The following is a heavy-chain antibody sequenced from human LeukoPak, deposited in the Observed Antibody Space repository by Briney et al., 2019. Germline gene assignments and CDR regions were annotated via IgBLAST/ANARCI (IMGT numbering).Heavy chain of an antibody. Sequence: GGSLRLSCAVSGITLSNYGMSWVRQAPGKGLEWVAGLSGSGGGTNYADSVQGRFTISRDNPKNTLSLQMNSLRAEDTAVYFCAKRGVVIRVFLVGFHKEAYYFDSWGQGALVTVSS. CDR1: GITLSNYG. J-gene: IGHJ4*02. V-gene: IGHV3-23*01. CDR2: LSGSGGGT. CDR3: AKRGVVIRVFLVGFHKEAYYFDS. D-gene: IGHD3-10*01.